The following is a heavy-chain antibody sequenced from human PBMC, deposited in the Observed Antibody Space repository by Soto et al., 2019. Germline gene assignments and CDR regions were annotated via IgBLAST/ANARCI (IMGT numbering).Heavy chain of an antibody. Sequence: QPVGSLRLSCAASGFTFSSYGMHWVRQAPGKGLEWVAIISYDRNSKYYADSVKGRFTISRDNSKNTLFLQMNSLRAEDTAVYYCAKESPAGLLRYFSFLILDWGHGTLVTVSS. V-gene: IGHV3-30*18. D-gene: IGHD3-9*01. CDR2: ISYDRNSK. CDR1: GFTFSSYG. J-gene: IGHJ4*01. CDR3: AKESPAGLLRYFSFLILD.